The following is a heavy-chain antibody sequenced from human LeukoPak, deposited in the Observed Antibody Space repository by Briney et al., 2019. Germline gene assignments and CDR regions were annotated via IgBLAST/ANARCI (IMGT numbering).Heavy chain of an antibody. CDR3: ARATLKAENDAFDI. V-gene: IGHV4-59*01. CDR2: IYYSGST. CDR1: GGSISSYY. D-gene: IGHD5-12*01. Sequence: SETLSLTCTVSGGSISSYYWSWIRQPPGKGLEWIGYIYYSGSTNYNPSLKSRVTISVDTSKNQFSLELSSVTAADTAVYYCARATLKAENDAFDIWGQGTMVTVSS. J-gene: IGHJ3*02.